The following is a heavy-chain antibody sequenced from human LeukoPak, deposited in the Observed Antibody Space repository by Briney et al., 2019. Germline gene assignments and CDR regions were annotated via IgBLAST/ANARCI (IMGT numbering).Heavy chain of an antibody. J-gene: IGHJ4*02. CDR2: IKHDESEK. V-gene: IGHV3-7*03. Sequence: GGSLRLSCAASGFSFNSDWMDWVRQAPGKGLEWVANIKHDESEKNYLDSVKGRFTISRDFSKNTVFLHMNSLRAEDTAMYYCARGDDSGYYDYFDYWGQGALVTVSS. CDR1: GFSFNSDW. CDR3: ARGDDSGYYDYFDY. D-gene: IGHD3-22*01.